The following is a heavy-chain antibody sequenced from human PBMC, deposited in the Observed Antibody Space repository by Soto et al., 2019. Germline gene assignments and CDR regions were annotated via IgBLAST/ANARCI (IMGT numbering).Heavy chain of an antibody. CDR2: IYHSGST. CDR1: GGSISSGGYF. J-gene: IGHJ4*02. V-gene: IGHV4-30-2*01. CDR3: ARVGVDYGGNSVFDY. Sequence: QLQLQESGSGLVKPSQTLSLTCAVSGGSISSGGYFWSWIRQPPGKGLEWIGYIYHSGSTYYNPTPKSRVTIAVDRSKNQFSLKLSSVTAADTAVYYCARVGVDYGGNSVFDYWGQGTLVTVSS. D-gene: IGHD4-17*01.